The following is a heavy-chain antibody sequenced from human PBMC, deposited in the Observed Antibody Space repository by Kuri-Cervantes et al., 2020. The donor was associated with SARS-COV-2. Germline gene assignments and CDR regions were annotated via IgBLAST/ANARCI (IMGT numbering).Heavy chain of an antibody. V-gene: IGHV3-30*03. CDR1: GFTFSSYG. J-gene: IGHJ5*02. D-gene: IGHD3-22*01. CDR3: ARDAAVVITTNWFDP. CDR2: ISYDGSNK. Sequence: LSLTCAASGFTFSSYGMHWVRQAPGKGLEWVAVISYDGSNKYYADSVKGRFTISRDNSKNTLYLQMNSLRAEDTAVYYCARDAAVVITTNWFDPWGQGTLVTVSS.